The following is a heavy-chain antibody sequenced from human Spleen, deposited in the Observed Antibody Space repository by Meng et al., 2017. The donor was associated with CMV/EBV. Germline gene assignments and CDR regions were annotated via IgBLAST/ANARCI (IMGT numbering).Heavy chain of an antibody. J-gene: IGHJ4*02. CDR3: ARDQRTYDFWSGYYY. D-gene: IGHD3-3*01. Sequence: SETLSLTCTVSGGSISSSGFYWGWIRQPPGKGLEWIGSTYYNGRAYYNPSLKSRVTISPDTPKNQFSLKLSSVTAADTAVYYCARDQRTYDFWSGYYYWGQGTLVTVSS. CDR1: GGSISSSGFY. CDR2: TYYNGRA. V-gene: IGHV4-39*07.